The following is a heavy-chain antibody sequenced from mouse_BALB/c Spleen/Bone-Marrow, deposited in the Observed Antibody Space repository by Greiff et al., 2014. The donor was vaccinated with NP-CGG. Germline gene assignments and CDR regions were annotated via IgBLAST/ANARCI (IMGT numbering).Heavy chain of an antibody. D-gene: IGHD1-1*02. CDR2: IDPETGGT. CDR1: GYTFTDYE. J-gene: IGHJ1*01. V-gene: IGHV1-15*01. Sequence: QVQLQQSGAELVRPGASVTLSCKASGYTFTDYEMHWVKQTPVHGLEWIGAIDPETGGTAYNQKFKGKATLTADKSSSTAYMELRSLKSEDSAVYYGTRDGGGRRYFDVWGAGTTVTVSS. CDR3: TRDGGGRRYFDV.